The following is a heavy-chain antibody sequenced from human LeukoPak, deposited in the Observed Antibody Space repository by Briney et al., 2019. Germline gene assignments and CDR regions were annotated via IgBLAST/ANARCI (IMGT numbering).Heavy chain of an antibody. Sequence: GGSLRLSCTASGFTFGDYAMAWVRQAPGKGLEWVGFIRSKSYGGTTEYAASVKGRFTISRDDSKSIAYLQMNSLKTEDTAVYYCSRGPYCSGGSCYPDPDAFDIWGQGTVVTFSS. J-gene: IGHJ3*02. CDR1: GFTFGDYA. V-gene: IGHV3-49*04. CDR2: IRSKSYGGTT. D-gene: IGHD2-15*01. CDR3: SRGPYCSGGSCYPDPDAFDI.